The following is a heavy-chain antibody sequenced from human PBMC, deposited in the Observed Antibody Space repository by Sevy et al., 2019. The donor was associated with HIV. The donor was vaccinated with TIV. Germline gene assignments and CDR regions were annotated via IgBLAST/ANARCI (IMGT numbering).Heavy chain of an antibody. D-gene: IGHD3-22*01. V-gene: IGHV3-23*01. CDR3: AGKYDSSGYFDY. J-gene: IGHJ4*02. Sequence: GGSLRLSCAASGFTFSSYAMNWVRQAPGKGLEWVSGISGSGGSGDKTNYADSVKGRFTISRDDSKNSLYLQLNSLRAEDTAIYYGAGKYDSSGYFDYWGQGTLVTVSS. CDR2: ISGSGGSGDKT. CDR1: GFTFSSYA.